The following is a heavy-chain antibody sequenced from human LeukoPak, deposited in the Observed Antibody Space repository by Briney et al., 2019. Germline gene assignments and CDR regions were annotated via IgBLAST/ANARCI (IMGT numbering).Heavy chain of an antibody. V-gene: IGHV3-48*01. D-gene: IGHD1-26*01. J-gene: IGHJ4*02. CDR3: ARDRGVFSGSSPLYSFDY. CDR1: GVIFSIYN. CDR2: ISSSSSSSI. Sequence: GGSLRLSCTASGVIFSIYNMNWVRQAPGKGLEWGSYISSSSSSSIYYADSVKGGFTISRSTANNSLYLQMNSLRAEDTAVYYCARDRGVFSGSSPLYSFDYRGQGTLVTVSS.